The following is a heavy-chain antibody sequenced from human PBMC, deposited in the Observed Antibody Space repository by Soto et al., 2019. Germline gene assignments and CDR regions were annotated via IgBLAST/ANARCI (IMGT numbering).Heavy chain of an antibody. D-gene: IGHD5-18*01. CDR1: GLTFPNYG. J-gene: IGHJ3*02. Sequence: SANVSCPASGLTFPNYGIIWVREAPAQGPEWMGWISAYNGNTNYAKKLQGGVTMTTDTSTSTAYMELRSLRSDDTAVYYCASRGYSYGNDAFDIWGQGTMVTVSS. CDR2: ISAYNGNT. CDR3: ASRGYSYGNDAFDI. V-gene: IGHV1-18*01.